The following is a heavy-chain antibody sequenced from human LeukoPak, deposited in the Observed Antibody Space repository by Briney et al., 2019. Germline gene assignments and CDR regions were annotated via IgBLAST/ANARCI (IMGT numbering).Heavy chain of an antibody. D-gene: IGHD2-15*01. CDR3: ASPYCSGGSCYDAFDI. J-gene: IGHJ3*02. CDR1: GFTFSSYS. CDR2: ISSSCSYI. Sequence: PGGSLRLSCAASGFTFSSYSMNWVRQAPGKGLEWVSSISSSCSYICYADSVKGRFTISRDNAKNSLYLQMNSLRAEDTAVYYCASPYCSGGSCYDAFDIWGQGTMVTVSS. V-gene: IGHV3-21*01.